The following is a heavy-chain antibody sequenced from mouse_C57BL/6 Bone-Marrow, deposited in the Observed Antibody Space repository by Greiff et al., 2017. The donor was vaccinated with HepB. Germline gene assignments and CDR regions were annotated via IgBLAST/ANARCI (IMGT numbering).Heavy chain of an antibody. D-gene: IGHD1-1*01. CDR2: IDPETGGT. CDR3: TPFISPAPRYFDV. V-gene: IGHV1-15*01. CDR1: GYTFTDYE. J-gene: IGHJ1*03. Sequence: QVQLQQSGAELVRPGASVTLSCKASGYTFTDYEMHWVKQTPVHGLEWIGAIDPETGGTAYNQKFKGKAILTADKSSSTAYMELRSLTSEDSAVYYCTPFISPAPRYFDVWGTGNTVTVSS.